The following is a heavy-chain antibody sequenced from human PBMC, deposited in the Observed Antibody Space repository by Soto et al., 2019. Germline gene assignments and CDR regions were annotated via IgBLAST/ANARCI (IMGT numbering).Heavy chain of an antibody. CDR2: INAGNGNT. D-gene: IGHD4-17*01. CDR3: ARDLTTVVTAGYYGMDV. Sequence: GASVKVSCKASGYTFTSYAMHWVRQAPGQRLEWMGWINAGNGNTNYTQKFQGRVTITADKSTSTAYMELSSLRSEDTAVYYCARDLTTVVTAGYYGMDVWGQGTTVTVSS. CDR1: GYTFTSYA. J-gene: IGHJ6*02. V-gene: IGHV1-3*01.